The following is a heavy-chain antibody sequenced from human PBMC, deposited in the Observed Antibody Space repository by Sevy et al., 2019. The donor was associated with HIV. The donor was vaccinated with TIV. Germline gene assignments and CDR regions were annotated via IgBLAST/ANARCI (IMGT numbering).Heavy chain of an antibody. Sequence: SETLSLTCAVYGGSFSGNYWSWIRQPPGKGLEWIGEINHRGSTNYSPSLKSRVTISVDTSKYQFSLRVRSVTAADTDIYYCAMGGYYSYDSATFDSWIQHWGQGTLVTVSS. CDR3: AMGGYYSYDSATFDSWIQH. J-gene: IGHJ1*01. CDR1: GGSFSGNY. D-gene: IGHD3-10*01. CDR2: INHRGST. V-gene: IGHV4-34*01.